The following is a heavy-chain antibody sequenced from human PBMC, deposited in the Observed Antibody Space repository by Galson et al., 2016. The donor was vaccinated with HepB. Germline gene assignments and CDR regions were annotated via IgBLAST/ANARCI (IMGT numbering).Heavy chain of an antibody. Sequence: SLRLSCAASGFVFSNFGLSWVRQAPGKGLEWVASISTRRTTYYSDSLQGRFTITSDNSNNTLYLQMNGLRAEDTAVYYCAKEGLVRRIFDHWGQGTLLTVSS. CDR2: ISTRRTT. CDR1: GFVFSNFG. J-gene: IGHJ4*02. D-gene: IGHD1-1*01. CDR3: AKEGLVRRIFDH. V-gene: IGHV3-23*01.